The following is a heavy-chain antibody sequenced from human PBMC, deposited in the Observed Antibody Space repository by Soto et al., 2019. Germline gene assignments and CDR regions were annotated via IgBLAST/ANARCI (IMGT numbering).Heavy chain of an antibody. D-gene: IGHD6-13*01. CDR2: ISYDGSNK. Sequence: PGGSLRLSCAASGLTFSSYAMHWVRQAPGKGLEWVAVISYDGSNKYYADSVKGRFTISRDNSKNTLYLQMNSLRAEDTAVYYCASARSSSSTEFDYWGQGTLVTVSS. CDR1: GLTFSSYA. V-gene: IGHV3-30-3*01. J-gene: IGHJ4*02. CDR3: ASARSSSSTEFDY.